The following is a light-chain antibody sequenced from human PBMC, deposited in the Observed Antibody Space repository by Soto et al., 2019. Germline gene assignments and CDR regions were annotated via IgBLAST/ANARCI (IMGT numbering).Light chain of an antibody. CDR3: QQYNNFPYT. CDR2: KAS. V-gene: IGKV1-5*03. CDR1: QSISSW. J-gene: IGKJ2*01. Sequence: DIPMTQSPSTLSASVGDRVTITCRASQSISSWLAWYQQKPGKAPKLLIYKASSLESGVPSRFSGSESGTEFTLTISSLQPDDFAAYYCQQYNNFPYTFGQGTKLEIK.